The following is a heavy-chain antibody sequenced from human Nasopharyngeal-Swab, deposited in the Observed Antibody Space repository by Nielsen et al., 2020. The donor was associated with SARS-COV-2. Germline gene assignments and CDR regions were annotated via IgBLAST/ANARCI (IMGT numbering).Heavy chain of an antibody. CDR1: ELTFKNAW. CDR3: ARDGRGSSGYFDY. Sequence: GGSLRLSCAASELTFKNAWMSWVRQAPGKGLEWVGRIKSKTDGGTTDYAAPVKGRFTFSRDNSKNTLFLQMKSLRAEDTAVYYCARDGRGSSGYFDYWGQGTLVTVSS. V-gene: IGHV3-15*01. J-gene: IGHJ4*02. CDR2: IKSKTDGGTT. D-gene: IGHD6-6*01.